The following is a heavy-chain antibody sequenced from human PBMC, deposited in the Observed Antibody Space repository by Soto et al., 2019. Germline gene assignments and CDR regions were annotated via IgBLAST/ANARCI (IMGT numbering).Heavy chain of an antibody. Sequence: PGGSLRLSCAASGFTFSDYYMSWIRQAPGKGLEWVSYISSSGSIIYYADSVKGRFTISRDNAKNLLYLQMNTLRAEDTAVYYCARDQGYYDSSGYFDFWGQGTLVTV. J-gene: IGHJ4*02. D-gene: IGHD3-22*01. CDR2: ISSSGSII. V-gene: IGHV3-11*01. CDR3: ARDQGYYDSSGYFDF. CDR1: GFTFSDYY.